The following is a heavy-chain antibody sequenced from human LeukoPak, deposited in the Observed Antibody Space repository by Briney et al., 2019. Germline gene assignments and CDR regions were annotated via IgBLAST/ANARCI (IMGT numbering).Heavy chain of an antibody. CDR1: GYTFTNYY. CDR3: ARGFYCYMDV. V-gene: IGHV1-46*01. Sequence: GASVKVSCKASGYTFTNYYIHWVRQAPGQGLEWMGMISPSGAGTNYAQKFHGRVTMTRDMSTSTVYMELSSLRSEDTAVYYCARGFYCYMDVWGKGTTVTVSS. J-gene: IGHJ6*03. CDR2: ISPSGAGT.